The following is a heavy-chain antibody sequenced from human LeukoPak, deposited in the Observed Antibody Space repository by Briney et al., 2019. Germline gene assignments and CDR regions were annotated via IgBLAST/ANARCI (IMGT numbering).Heavy chain of an antibody. D-gene: IGHD6-13*01. CDR3: ARRQSSSWYYGMDD. CDR1: GGSISSYY. J-gene: IGHJ6*02. CDR2: IYYSGST. Sequence: SETLSLTCTVSGGSISSYYWSWIRQPPGKGLEWIGYIYYSGSTNYNPSLKSRVTISVDTSKNQFSLKLSSVTAADTAVYYCARRQSSSWYYGMDDWGQGTTVTVSS. V-gene: IGHV4-59*08.